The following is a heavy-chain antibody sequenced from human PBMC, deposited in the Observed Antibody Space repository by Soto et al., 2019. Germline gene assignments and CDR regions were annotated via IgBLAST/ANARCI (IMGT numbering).Heavy chain of an antibody. Sequence: EVQLVESGGALVEPGGSLRLSCAASGFTFNNARMSWVRQAPGKGLEWVGRIDGGKTDFAAPVEGRFTFSRDDSSNTLFLQMTSLKTEDTGVYYCTSHAAAKVGTLSYWGEGTLVTVSS. D-gene: IGHD1-26*01. CDR2: IDGGKT. V-gene: IGHV3-15*02. CDR3: TSHAAAKVGTLSY. J-gene: IGHJ4*02. CDR1: GFTFNNAR.